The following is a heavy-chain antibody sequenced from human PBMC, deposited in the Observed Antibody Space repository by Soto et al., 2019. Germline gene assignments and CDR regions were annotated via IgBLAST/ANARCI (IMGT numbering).Heavy chain of an antibody. Sequence: VKVSCKASGGTFSSSAISWVRQAPGQGLEWMGGIIPIFGTANYAQKFQGRVTITADKSTSTAYMELSSLRSEDTAVYCCAREFSYNWNLYYFDYWGQGTLVTVSS. CDR1: GGTFSSSA. CDR3: AREFSYNWNLYYFDY. V-gene: IGHV1-69*06. J-gene: IGHJ4*02. D-gene: IGHD1-7*01. CDR2: IIPIFGTA.